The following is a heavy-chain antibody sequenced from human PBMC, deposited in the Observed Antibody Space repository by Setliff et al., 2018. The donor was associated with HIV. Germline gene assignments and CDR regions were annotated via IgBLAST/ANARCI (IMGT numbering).Heavy chain of an antibody. D-gene: IGHD4-17*01. CDR2: VYHTGST. Sequence: SETLSLTCGVSGYSMSSGYYWGWIRQPPGKGLEWIGNVYHTGSTYYNPSLKSRVTISVDTSKNQFSLKLSSVTASDTAVYYCAKGAGFYGDYTFDYWGQGHLVTVSS. V-gene: IGHV4-38-2*01. CDR3: AKGAGFYGDYTFDY. CDR1: GYSMSSGYY. J-gene: IGHJ4*02.